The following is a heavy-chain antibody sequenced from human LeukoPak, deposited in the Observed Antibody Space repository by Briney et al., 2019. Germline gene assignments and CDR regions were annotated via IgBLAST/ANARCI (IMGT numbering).Heavy chain of an antibody. Sequence: GASVKVSCKASGYTFTSYDINWVRQATGQGLEWMGWMNPNSGNTGYAQKFQGRVTMTRNTSISTAYMELSSLRSEDTAVYYCARARCSGGSCYYLRAGYYFDYWGQGTLVTVSS. CDR1: GYTFTSYD. CDR2: MNPNSGNT. J-gene: IGHJ4*02. D-gene: IGHD2-15*01. CDR3: ARARCSGGSCYYLRAGYYFDY. V-gene: IGHV1-8*01.